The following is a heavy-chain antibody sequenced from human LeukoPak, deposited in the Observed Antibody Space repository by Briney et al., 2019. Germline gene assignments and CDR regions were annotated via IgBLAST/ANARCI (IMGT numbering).Heavy chain of an antibody. CDR1: GGSISSGGYS. CDR2: IYHSGST. CDR3: ARATDYYDSSGASNWFDP. Sequence: PSETLSLTCAVSGGSISSGGYSWSWIRQPPGKGLEWIGYIYHSGSTYYNPSLKSRVTISVDRSKNQFSLKLSSVTAADTAVYYCARATDYYDSSGASNWFDPWGQGTLVTVSS. D-gene: IGHD3-22*01. J-gene: IGHJ5*02. V-gene: IGHV4-30-2*01.